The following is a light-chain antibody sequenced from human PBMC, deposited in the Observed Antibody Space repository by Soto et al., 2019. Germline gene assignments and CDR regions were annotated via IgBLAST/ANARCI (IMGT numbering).Light chain of an antibody. CDR1: QNVYNNY. J-gene: IGKJ2*01. CDR3: QHYDGSPRT. CDR2: GVF. Sequence: VLTQSPDTMSLSPGERATLSCRTSQNVYNNYLAWYQQRPGQAPRLLIYGVFNRATGIPDRFSGSGSGTDFTLTISRLEPEESAGYYCQHYDGSPRTFGQGTNLEIK. V-gene: IGKV3-20*01.